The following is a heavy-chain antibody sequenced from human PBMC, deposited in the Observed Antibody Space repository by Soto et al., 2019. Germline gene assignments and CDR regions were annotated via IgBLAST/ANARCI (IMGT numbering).Heavy chain of an antibody. D-gene: IGHD1-26*01. CDR3: ALVGATQRGDY. CDR2: IGASDGIT. J-gene: IGHJ4*02. CDR1: GYSFTNFH. V-gene: IGHV1-18*01. Sequence: GASVKVSCKASGYSFTNFHIHWVRQAPGQGLEWMGMIGASDGITSYAQRLQGRVTMTTDTSTSTAYMELRSLRSDDTAVYYCALVGATQRGDYWGQGTLVTVSS.